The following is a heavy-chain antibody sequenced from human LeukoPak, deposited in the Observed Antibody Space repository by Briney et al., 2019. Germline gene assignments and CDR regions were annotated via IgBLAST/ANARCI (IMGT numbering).Heavy chain of an antibody. CDR3: ARARYCSSTSCYFYCSGGSCYSGAFDY. J-gene: IGHJ4*02. D-gene: IGHD2-15*01. Sequence: MSSETLSLTCAVYGGSFSGYYWSWIRQPPGKGLEWIGEINHSGSTNYNPSLKSRVTISVDTSKNQFSLKLSSVTAADTAVYYCARARYCSSTSCYFYCSGGSCYSGAFDYWGQGTLVTVSS. CDR1: GGSFSGYY. V-gene: IGHV4-34*01. CDR2: INHSGST.